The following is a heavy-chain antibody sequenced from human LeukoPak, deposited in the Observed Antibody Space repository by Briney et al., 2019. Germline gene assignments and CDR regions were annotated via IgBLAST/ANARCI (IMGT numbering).Heavy chain of an antibody. CDR2: INPNSGGT. J-gene: IGHJ4*02. Sequence: GASVKVSCKASGYTFTDYYMHWVRKAPGQGLEWMGRINPNSGGTNYAQKFQGRVTMTRDTSISTAYMELSRLRSEDTAVYYCAREHDYGDSGGYWGQGTLVTVSS. D-gene: IGHD4-17*01. V-gene: IGHV1-2*06. CDR1: GYTFTDYY. CDR3: AREHDYGDSGGY.